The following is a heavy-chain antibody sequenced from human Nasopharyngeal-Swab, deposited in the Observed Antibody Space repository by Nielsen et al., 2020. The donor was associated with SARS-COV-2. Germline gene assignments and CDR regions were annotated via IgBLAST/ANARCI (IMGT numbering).Heavy chain of an antibody. Sequence: GESLKISCAASGFISNYAMSWVRQAPGKGLEWVSGISGNGGATYYADSVKGRFTISRDNSKNTLSLQMNSLRADDTAVYYCARAPIETFGLGLTDYWGQGTLVTVSS. CDR1: GFISNYA. V-gene: IGHV3-23*01. D-gene: IGHD3/OR15-3a*01. CDR2: ISGNGGAT. CDR3: ARAPIETFGLGLTDY. J-gene: IGHJ4*02.